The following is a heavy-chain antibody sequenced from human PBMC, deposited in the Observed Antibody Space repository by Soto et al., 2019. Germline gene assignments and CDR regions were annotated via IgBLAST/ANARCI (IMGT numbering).Heavy chain of an antibody. CDR2: INHSGST. V-gene: IGHV4-34*01. CDR1: GGSFSGYY. J-gene: IGHJ5*02. Sequence: QVQLQQWGAGLLKPSETLSLTCAVYGGSFSGYYWSWIRQPPGKGLEWIGEINHSGSTNYHPCLKSRVTISLDTSKPQCSLRRSSGTAADTAVYYCAIWDSNYDFWSGYRNWFDPWGQGSLVTVSS. CDR3: AIWDSNYDFWSGYRNWFDP. D-gene: IGHD3-3*01.